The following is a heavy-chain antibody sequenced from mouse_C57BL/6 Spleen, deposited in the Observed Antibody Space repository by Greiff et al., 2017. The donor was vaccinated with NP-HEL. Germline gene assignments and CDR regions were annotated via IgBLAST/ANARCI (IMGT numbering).Heavy chain of an antibody. CDR1: GYTFTGYW. D-gene: IGHD1-1*01. CDR2: ILPGSGST. Sequence: SGAELMKPGASAKLPRKATGYTFTGYWIEWVKQRPGHGPEWIGEILPGSGSTNYNVKFKGKATFTADTPSNTPYMQLSSLTTADSDIYCCDRGGYYYGAMDYWGQGTSVTVSS. J-gene: IGHJ4*01. V-gene: IGHV1-9*01. CDR3: DRGGYYYGAMDY.